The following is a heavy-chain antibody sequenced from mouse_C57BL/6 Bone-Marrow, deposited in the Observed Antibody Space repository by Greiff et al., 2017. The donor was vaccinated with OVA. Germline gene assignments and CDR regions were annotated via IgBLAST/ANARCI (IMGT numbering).Heavy chain of an antibody. J-gene: IGHJ4*01. CDR1: GYSFTGYY. V-gene: IGHV1-42*01. Sequence: VQLQQSGPELVKPGASVKISCKASGYSFTGYYMNWVKQSPEKSLEWIGEINPSTGGTTYNQKFKAKATLPVDKSSSTAYMQLKSLTFDDDAVDYCARSPLYAMDYWGQGTSVTVSS. CDR2: INPSTGGT. CDR3: ARSPLYAMDY.